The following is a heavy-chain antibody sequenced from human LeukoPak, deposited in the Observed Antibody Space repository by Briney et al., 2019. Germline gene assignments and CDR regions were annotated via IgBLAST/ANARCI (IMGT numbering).Heavy chain of an antibody. J-gene: IGHJ5*02. CDR1: GGSFSGYY. V-gene: IGHV4-34*01. CDR2: INHSGST. D-gene: IGHD2-15*01. Sequence: PSETLSLTCAVYGGSFSGYYWSWIRQPPGKGLEWIGEINHSGSTNYNPSLQSRVTISADTSKNQFSLNLRSVIAADTAVYYCTRGLRLGCCSGGSCYYWFDPWGQGTRVTVSS. CDR3: TRGLRLGCCSGGSCYYWFDP.